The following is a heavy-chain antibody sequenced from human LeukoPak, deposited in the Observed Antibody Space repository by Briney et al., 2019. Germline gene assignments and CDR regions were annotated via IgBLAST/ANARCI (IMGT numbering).Heavy chain of an antibody. D-gene: IGHD6-13*01. Sequence: GASVKVSCKASGYTFTSYDINWVRQATGQGLEWMGWMNPNSGNTGYAQKFQGRVTITRNTSISTAYMELSSLRSEDTAVYYCARAVTLGSSSWYVIVVGRTPYYYYMDVWGKGTTVTVSS. CDR1: GYTFTSYD. V-gene: IGHV1-8*03. CDR2: MNPNSGNT. J-gene: IGHJ6*03. CDR3: ARAVTLGSSSWYVIVVGRTPYYYYMDV.